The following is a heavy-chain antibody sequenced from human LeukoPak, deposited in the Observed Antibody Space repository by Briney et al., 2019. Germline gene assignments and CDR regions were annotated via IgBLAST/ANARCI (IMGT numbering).Heavy chain of an antibody. CDR2: INHSGST. CDR3: ARGRMIVVKMVLGYWFDP. V-gene: IGHV4-34*01. D-gene: IGHD3-22*01. J-gene: IGHJ5*02. CDR1: GGSFSGYY. Sequence: SKTLSLTCAVYGGSFSGYYWCWIHQPPGKGLEWIGEINHSGSTNYNPSLKSRVTISVDTSKNQFSVKLSSVTAADTAVYYCARGRMIVVKMVLGYWFDPWGQGTLVTVSS.